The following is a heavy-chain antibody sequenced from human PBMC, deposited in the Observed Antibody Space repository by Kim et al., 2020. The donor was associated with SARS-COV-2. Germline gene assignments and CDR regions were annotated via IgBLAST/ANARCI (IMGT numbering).Heavy chain of an antibody. Sequence: GGSLRLSCAASGFTFSGSAMHWVRQASGKGLEWVGRIRSKANSYATAYAASVKGRFTISRDDSKNTAYLQMNSLKTEDTAVYYCTRRVDSIGYPYFDYWGQGTLVTVSS. CDR1: GFTFSGSA. V-gene: IGHV3-73*01. CDR2: IRSKANSYAT. CDR3: TRRVDSIGYPYFDY. J-gene: IGHJ4*02. D-gene: IGHD3-22*01.